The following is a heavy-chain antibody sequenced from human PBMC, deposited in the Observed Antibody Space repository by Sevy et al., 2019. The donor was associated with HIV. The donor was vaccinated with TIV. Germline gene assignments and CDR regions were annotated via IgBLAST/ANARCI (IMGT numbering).Heavy chain of an antibody. J-gene: IGHJ4*02. V-gene: IGHV4-39*01. CDR1: GGSISSSRYY. CDR2: FYYSGST. Sequence: SETLSLTCNVSGGSISSSRYYWGWIRQPPVKGREGIGTFYYSGSTYYNPSLKSRITISVDTSKNQFSLKLSSVTAADTAVYYCARLKIEYYSDYWGKGTLVTVSS. CDR3: ARLKIEYYSDY.